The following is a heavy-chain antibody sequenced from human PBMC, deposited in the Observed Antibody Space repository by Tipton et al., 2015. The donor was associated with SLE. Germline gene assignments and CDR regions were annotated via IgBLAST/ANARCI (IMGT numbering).Heavy chain of an antibody. D-gene: IGHD3-10*01. CDR2: IYTSGST. CDR1: GGSISSGSYY. Sequence: TLSLTCTVSGGSISSGSYYWSWVRQPAGKGLEWIGHIYTSGSTNYNPSLKSRVSISVDTSKNQVSLKLTSVTAADTGVYYCASGGYYASGSYYGGWFDPWGQGTLVTVSS. CDR3: ASGGYYASGSYYGGWFDP. V-gene: IGHV4-61*09. J-gene: IGHJ5*02.